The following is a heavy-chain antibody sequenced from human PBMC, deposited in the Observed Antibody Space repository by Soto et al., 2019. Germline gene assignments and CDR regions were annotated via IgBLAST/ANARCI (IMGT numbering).Heavy chain of an antibody. Sequence: SETLSLTCTVSGASTSNYYWGWIRQPPGKGLEWIGYIYYNGSPNYNPSLKSRVTISVDTSKNQFSLKLSSVTAADTALYYCVRENELARRYFDYWGQGPPVTAPQ. CDR2: IYYNGSP. V-gene: IGHV4-59*01. D-gene: IGHD1-20*01. CDR3: VRENELARRYFDY. CDR1: GASTSNYY. J-gene: IGHJ4*02.